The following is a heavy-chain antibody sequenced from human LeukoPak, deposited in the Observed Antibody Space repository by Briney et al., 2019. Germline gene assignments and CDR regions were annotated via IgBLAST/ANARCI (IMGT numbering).Heavy chain of an antibody. D-gene: IGHD6-13*01. J-gene: IGHJ4*02. CDR2: ISTSSSYI. CDR3: ARDIAAAGDY. V-gene: IGHV3-21*01. Sequence: GGSLRLSCAASGFPFTSYNMNWVRQAPGKGLEWVSSISTSSSYIYYADSVKGRFTLSRDNSKNTLYLQMNSLRAEDTAVYYCARDIAAAGDYWGQGTLVTVSS. CDR1: GFPFTSYN.